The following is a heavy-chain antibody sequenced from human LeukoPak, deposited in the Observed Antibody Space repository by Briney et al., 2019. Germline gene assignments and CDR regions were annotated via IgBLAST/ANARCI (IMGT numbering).Heavy chain of an antibody. J-gene: IGHJ4*02. CDR1: GYSFTSYW. D-gene: IGHD3-10*01. CDR2: IDPSDSYT. V-gene: IGHV5-10-1*01. Sequence: GESLKISSKGSGYSFTSYWISWVRQMPGKGLEWMGRIDPSDSYTNYSPSFQGHVTISADKSISTAYLQWSSLKASDTAMYYCARQMVRVQFSGEADYWGQGTLVTVSS. CDR3: ARQMVRVQFSGEADY.